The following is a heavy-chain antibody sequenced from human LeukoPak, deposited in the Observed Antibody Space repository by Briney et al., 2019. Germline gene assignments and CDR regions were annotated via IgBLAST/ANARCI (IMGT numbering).Heavy chain of an antibody. D-gene: IGHD3-9*01. CDR2: IWYDGSNK. J-gene: IGHJ4*02. Sequence: PGGSLRLSCAASGFTFSSYGMHWVRQAPGKGLEWVAVIWYDGSNKYYADSVKGRFTISRDNSKNTLYLQMNSLRAEDTAVCYCARDPDILTGRYPRPPEYYFDYWGQGTLVTVSS. V-gene: IGHV3-33*08. CDR1: GFTFSSYG. CDR3: ARDPDILTGRYPRPPEYYFDY.